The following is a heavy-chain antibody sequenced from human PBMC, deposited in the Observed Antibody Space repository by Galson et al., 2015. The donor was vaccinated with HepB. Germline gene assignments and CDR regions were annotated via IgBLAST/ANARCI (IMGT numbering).Heavy chain of an antibody. J-gene: IGHJ5*02. Sequence: SLRLSCAASGFTFSNYNMNWVRQPPGRGLEWVSSISSNSDYIYYADSVKGRFTISRDNAKNSLYLQMNSLRVEDTAVYNCARDWVIAVAGTWYFDPWGQGTLVTVSS. D-gene: IGHD6-19*01. V-gene: IGHV3-21*01. CDR2: ISSNSDYI. CDR3: ARDWVIAVAGTWYFDP. CDR1: GFTFSNYN.